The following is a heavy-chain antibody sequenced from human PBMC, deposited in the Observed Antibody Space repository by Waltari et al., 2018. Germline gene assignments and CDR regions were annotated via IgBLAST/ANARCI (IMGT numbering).Heavy chain of an antibody. CDR1: GFTFDDYA. D-gene: IGHD2-2*01. V-gene: IGHV3-9*01. Sequence: EVQLVESGGGLVQPGRSLRLSCAASGFTFDDYAMHWVRQAPGKGLEWVSGISWNSGSIGYADSVKGRFTISRDNAKNSLYLQMNSLRAEDTALYYCAKGIVVVPAYGMDVWGQGTTVTVSS. CDR2: ISWNSGSI. J-gene: IGHJ6*02. CDR3: AKGIVVVPAYGMDV.